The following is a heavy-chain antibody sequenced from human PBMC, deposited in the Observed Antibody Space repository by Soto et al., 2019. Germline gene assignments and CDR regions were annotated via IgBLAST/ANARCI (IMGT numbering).Heavy chain of an antibody. Sequence: EAQLVESGGGLVTPGESLRLSCVASGFTFSHAWMSWVRQAPGKGLEWIGRITSKSAGETTAYAAPVTGRFTVSRDDLKHTLSLQVNSLKTEDTGIYYCYTGHTLFMAHWGQGTLVTVSS. J-gene: IGHJ4*02. CDR3: YTGHTLFMAH. D-gene: IGHD4-4*01. CDR2: ITSKSAGETT. V-gene: IGHV3-15*01. CDR1: GFTFSHAW.